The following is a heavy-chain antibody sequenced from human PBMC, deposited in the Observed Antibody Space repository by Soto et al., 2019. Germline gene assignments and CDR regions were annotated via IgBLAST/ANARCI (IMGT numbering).Heavy chain of an antibody. CDR3: NRGSEYDFWSGYL. Sequence: QVQLVQSGAEVKRPGASVKVSCKASGYTFTNYYMHWVRQAPGQGLEWMGVIHYSGATPTYAQKFQGRVTITADTSTNIAYMELRSLRSEDTAVYYCNRGSEYDFWSGYLWGQGTLVSVSS. CDR2: IHYSGATP. CDR1: GYTFTNYY. V-gene: IGHV1-46*01. J-gene: IGHJ4*02. D-gene: IGHD3-3*01.